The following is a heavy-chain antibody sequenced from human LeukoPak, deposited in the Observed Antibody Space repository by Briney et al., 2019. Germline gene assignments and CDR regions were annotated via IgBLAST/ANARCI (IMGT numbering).Heavy chain of an antibody. D-gene: IGHD5-12*01. CDR1: GFTFSSYG. CDR2: ISYDGSNK. CDR3: AKDGYVYSGYDDYGDRYFDY. Sequence: GGSLRFSCAASGFTFSSYGMHWVRQAPGKGLEWVAVISYDGSNKYYADSVKGRFTISRDNSKNTLYLQMNSLRAEDTAVYYCAKDGYVYSGYDDYGDRYFDYWGQGTLVTVSS. J-gene: IGHJ4*02. V-gene: IGHV3-30*18.